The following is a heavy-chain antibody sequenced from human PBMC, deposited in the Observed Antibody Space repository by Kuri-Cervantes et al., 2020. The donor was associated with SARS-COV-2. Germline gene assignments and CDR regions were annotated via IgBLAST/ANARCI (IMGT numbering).Heavy chain of an antibody. V-gene: IGHV4-31*02. CDR2: IYYSGST. J-gene: IGHJ4*02. CDR3: ARDLGIAAAGSWGYFDY. Sequence: SCTVSGGSISSGDYYWSWIRQPPGKGLEWIGYIYYSGSTYYNPSLKSRVTISVDTSKNQFSLKLSSVTAADTAVYYCARDLGIAAAGSWGYFDYWGQGTLVTVSS. D-gene: IGHD6-13*01. CDR1: GGSISSGDYY.